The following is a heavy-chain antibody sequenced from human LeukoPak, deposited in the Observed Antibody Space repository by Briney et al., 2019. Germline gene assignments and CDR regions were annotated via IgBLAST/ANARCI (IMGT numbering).Heavy chain of an antibody. CDR1: GFTFSSYG. CDR2: IRYDGSNK. CDR3: AKDRGDFYSSEYYFDY. Sequence: GGSLRLSCAASGFTFSSYGMHWVRQAPGKGLEWVAFIRYDGSNKYYADSVKGRFTISRDNSKNTLYLQMNSLRAEDTAVYYCAKDRGDFYSSEYYFDYWGQGTLVTVSS. V-gene: IGHV3-30*02. D-gene: IGHD3-16*01. J-gene: IGHJ4*02.